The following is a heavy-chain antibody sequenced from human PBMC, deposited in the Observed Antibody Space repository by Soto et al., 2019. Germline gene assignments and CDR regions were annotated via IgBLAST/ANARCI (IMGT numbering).Heavy chain of an antibody. J-gene: IGHJ4*02. CDR3: ARSYGPYYYPN. Sequence: VASVKVSCKASGYTFTSYAMHWVRQAPGQRLEWMGWINAGNGNTKYSQKFQGRVTITRDTSASTAYMELSSLRSEDTAVYYCARSYGPYYYPNWGQGTLVTVSS. V-gene: IGHV1-3*01. D-gene: IGHD3-10*01. CDR1: GYTFTSYA. CDR2: INAGNGNT.